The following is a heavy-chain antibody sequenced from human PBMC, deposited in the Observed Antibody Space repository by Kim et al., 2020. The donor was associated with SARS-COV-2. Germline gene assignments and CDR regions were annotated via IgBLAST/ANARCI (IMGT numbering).Heavy chain of an antibody. V-gene: IGHV3-23*01. CDR3: ATPRGPYSSSSGAFDY. CDR1: GFTFSSYA. D-gene: IGHD6-6*01. Sequence: GGSLRLSCAASGFTFSSYAMSWVRQAPGKGLEWVSAISGSGGSTYYADSVKGRFTISRDNSKNTLYLQMNSLRAEDTAVYYCATPRGPYSSSSGAFDYWGQGTLVTFSS. CDR2: ISGSGGST. J-gene: IGHJ4*02.